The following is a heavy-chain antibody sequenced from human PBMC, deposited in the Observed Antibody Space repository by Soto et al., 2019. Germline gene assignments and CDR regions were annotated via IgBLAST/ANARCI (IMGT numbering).Heavy chain of an antibody. D-gene: IGHD4-17*01. CDR2: TDPSDSYT. J-gene: IGHJ4*02. CDR1: GYSFTTYW. Sequence: GASLKISCKGSGYSFTTYWISWVRQMPGKGLEWMGRTDPSDSYTNYSPSFQGHVTISADKSISTAYLQWSSLKASDTAMYYCARLRLTTVANLDYWGQGTLVTVSS. CDR3: ARLRLTTVANLDY. V-gene: IGHV5-10-1*01.